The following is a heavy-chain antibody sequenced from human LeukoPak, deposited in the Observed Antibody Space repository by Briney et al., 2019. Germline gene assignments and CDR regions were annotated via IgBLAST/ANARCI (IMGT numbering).Heavy chain of an antibody. J-gene: IGHJ4*02. D-gene: IGHD6-13*01. CDR1: GFTFSSSA. CDR3: AKTRPLDSSSWSHGDY. V-gene: IGHV3-23*01. CDR2: ISNNGGYT. Sequence: GGSLRLSCAASGFTFSSSAMSWVRQALGKGLEWVSAISNNGGYTYYADSVQGRFTISRDNSKSTLCLQMNSLRAEDTAVYYCAKTRPLDSSSWSHGDYWGQGTLVTVSS.